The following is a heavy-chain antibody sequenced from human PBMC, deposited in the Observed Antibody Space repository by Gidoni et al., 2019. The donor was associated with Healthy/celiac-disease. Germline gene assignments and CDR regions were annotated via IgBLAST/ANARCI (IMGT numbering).Heavy chain of an antibody. CDR3: ARESNYYDSSGYYYVRYFQH. J-gene: IGHJ1*01. CDR1: GYTFTSYA. Sequence: QVQLVQSGAEVKKPGASVKVSCKASGYTFTSYAMHWVRQAPGQRLEWMGWINAGNGNTKYSQKFQGRVTITRDTSASTAYMELSSLRSEDTAVYYCARESNYYDSSGYYYVRYFQHWGQGTLVTVSS. CDR2: INAGNGNT. D-gene: IGHD3-22*01. V-gene: IGHV1-3*01.